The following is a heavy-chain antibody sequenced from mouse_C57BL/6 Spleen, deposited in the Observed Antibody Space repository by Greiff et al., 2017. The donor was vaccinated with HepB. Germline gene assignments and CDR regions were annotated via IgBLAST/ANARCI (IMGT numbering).Heavy chain of an antibody. CDR1: GYTFTSYW. V-gene: IGHV1-72*01. J-gene: IGHJ4*01. CDR2: IDPNSGGT. Sequence: VQLQQPGAELVKPGASVKLSCKASGYTFTSYWMHWVKQRPGRGLEWIGRIDPNSGGTKYNEKFKSKATLTVDKPSSTAYMQLSSLTSEDSAVYYCASRGITTVVAKDYYAMDYWGQGTSVTVSS. D-gene: IGHD1-1*01. CDR3: ASRGITTVVAKDYYAMDY.